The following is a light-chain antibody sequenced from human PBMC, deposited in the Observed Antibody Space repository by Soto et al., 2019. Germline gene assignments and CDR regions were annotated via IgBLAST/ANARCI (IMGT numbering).Light chain of an antibody. CDR1: SSDVGGYNY. V-gene: IGLV2-11*01. J-gene: IGLJ3*02. Sequence: QSALTQPRSVSGSPGQSVTISCTGISSDVGGYNYVSWYQQHPGKAPKLMIYDVSKWPSGVPDRFSGSKSGNTASLTISGLQAEDEADYYCCSYAGNSLWVFGGGTKVTVL. CDR3: CSYAGNSLWV. CDR2: DVS.